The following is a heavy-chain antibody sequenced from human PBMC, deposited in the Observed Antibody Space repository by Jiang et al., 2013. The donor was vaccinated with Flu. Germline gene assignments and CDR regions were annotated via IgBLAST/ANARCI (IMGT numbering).Heavy chain of an antibody. Sequence: VQLLESGGGLVQPGGSLRLSCAASGFTFSSYAMSWVRQAPGKGLEWVSVISGSGGSTYYADSVKGRFTISRDNSKNTLYMEMNSLRAEDTAVYYCAKDLGGSGYYYDSSGYYSPHYGMDVWGQGTTVTVSS. J-gene: IGHJ6*02. CDR1: GFTFSSYA. CDR2: ISGSGGST. D-gene: IGHD3-22*01. V-gene: IGHV3-23*01. CDR3: AKDLGGSGYYYDSSGYYSPHYGMDV.